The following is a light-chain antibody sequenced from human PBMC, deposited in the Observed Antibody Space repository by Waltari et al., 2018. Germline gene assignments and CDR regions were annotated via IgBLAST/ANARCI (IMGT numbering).Light chain of an antibody. V-gene: IGKV1-39*01. CDR3: QQSDSTPYT. CDR1: QSISSY. J-gene: IGKJ2*01. Sequence: DIQMTQSPSSLSASVGDRVTITCRASQSISSYLNLYQQKPGKAPKLLLYAAASLQSGVPSRFSGSVSGTDFTLTISSLQPEDFATYYCQQSDSTPYTFGQGTKLEIK. CDR2: AAA.